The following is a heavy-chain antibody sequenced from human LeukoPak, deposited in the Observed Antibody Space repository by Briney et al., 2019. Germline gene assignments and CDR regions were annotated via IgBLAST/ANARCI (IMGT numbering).Heavy chain of an antibody. J-gene: IGHJ4*02. V-gene: IGHV3-48*04. Sequence: PGGSLRLSCAASGFTFSSYSMNWVRQAPGKGLEWVSYISSSSSTIYYADSVKGRFTISRDNAKNSLYLQMNSLRAEDTAEYYCARTYPTVTTRPDHGYDYWGQGTLVTVSS. CDR1: GFTFSSYS. D-gene: IGHD4-17*01. CDR2: ISSSSSTI. CDR3: ARTYPTVTTRPDHGYDY.